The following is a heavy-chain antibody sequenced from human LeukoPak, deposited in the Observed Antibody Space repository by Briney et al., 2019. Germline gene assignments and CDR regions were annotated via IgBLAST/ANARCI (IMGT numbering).Heavy chain of an antibody. CDR3: AREYDSSWPS. CDR2: ISDNSGRT. V-gene: IGHV3-23*01. CDR1: GFSFRTYA. D-gene: IGHD3-22*01. Sequence: GGSLRLSCAASGFSFRTYAMSWVSQAPGKGLEWVSAISDNSGRTYYADSVKGRFTISRDNSKNTLFVQMNSLRAEDTAVYYCAREYDSSWPSWGQGTLVTVSS. J-gene: IGHJ5*02.